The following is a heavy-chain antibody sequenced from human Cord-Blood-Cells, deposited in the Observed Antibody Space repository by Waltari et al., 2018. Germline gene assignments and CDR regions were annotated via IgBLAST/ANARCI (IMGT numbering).Heavy chain of an antibody. CDR3: ARGLGGYYFDY. CDR2: INHSGST. V-gene: IGHV4-34*01. J-gene: IGHJ4*02. CDR1: GGSFSGYS. Sequence: QVQLQQWGAGLLKPSETLSLTCAVYGGSFSGYSWSWIRQPPGKGLEWIGEINHSGSTNYNPSLKSRVTISVDTSKNQFPLKLSSVTAADTAVYYCARGLGGYYFDYWGQGTLVTVSS. D-gene: IGHD3-22*01.